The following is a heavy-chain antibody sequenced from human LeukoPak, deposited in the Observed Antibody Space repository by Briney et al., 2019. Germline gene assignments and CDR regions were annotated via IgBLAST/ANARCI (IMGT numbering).Heavy chain of an antibody. CDR1: GFTFSSYD. D-gene: IGHD3-10*01. CDR3: AREGLEYGSGNHNWFDP. CDR2: IGTAGDT. Sequence: PGGSLRLSCAASGFTFSSYDMHWVRQATGKGLEWVSAIGTAGDTYYPGSVKGRFTISRANAKDSLYLQMNSLRAGDTAVYYCAREGLEYGSGNHNWFDPWGQGTLVTVSS. J-gene: IGHJ5*02. V-gene: IGHV3-13*01.